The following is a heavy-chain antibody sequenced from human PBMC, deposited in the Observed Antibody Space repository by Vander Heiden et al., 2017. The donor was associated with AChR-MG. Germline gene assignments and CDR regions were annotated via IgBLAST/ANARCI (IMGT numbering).Heavy chain of an antibody. V-gene: IGHV1-8*01. CDR3: ASGSGWSPYYYYYYYMDV. CDR1: GYTFTSYD. D-gene: IGHD6-19*01. Sequence: QVQLVQSGAEVKKPGASVKVSCKASGYTFTSYDINWVRQATGQGLEWMGWMNPNSGNTGYAQKFQGRVTMTRNTSISTAYMELSSLRSEDTAVYYCASGSGWSPYYYYYYYMDVWGKGTTVTVSS. J-gene: IGHJ6*03. CDR2: MNPNSGNT.